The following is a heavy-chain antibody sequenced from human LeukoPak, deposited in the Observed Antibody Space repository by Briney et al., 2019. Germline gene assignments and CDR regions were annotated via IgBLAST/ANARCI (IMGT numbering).Heavy chain of an antibody. V-gene: IGHV3-23*01. CDR3: AKSYNNPTVAIRVRGVIPYFDS. J-gene: IGHJ4*02. D-gene: IGHD3-10*01. CDR1: GLTFSNYD. CDR2: VSGSGDDT. Sequence: GGSLRLSCAASGLTFSNYDMDWVRQAPGKGLEWVSSVSGSGDDTYYADSVKGRFIISRDNSKTTMYLQMNSLRADDTAVYYCAKSYNNPTVAIRVRGVIPYFDSWGQGSLVTVSS.